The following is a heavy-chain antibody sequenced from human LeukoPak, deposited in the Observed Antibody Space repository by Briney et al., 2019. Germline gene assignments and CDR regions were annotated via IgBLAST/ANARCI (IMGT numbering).Heavy chain of an antibody. CDR1: GYTLTELS. V-gene: IGHV1-8*01. Sequence: GASVKVSCKVSGYTLTELSMHWVRQATGQGLEWMGWMNPNSGNTGYAQKFQGRVTMTRDTSISTAYMELSSLRSEDTAVYYCARMSYYDRRGDNWFDPWGQGTLVIVSS. CDR3: ARMSYYDRRGDNWFDP. CDR2: MNPNSGNT. D-gene: IGHD3-22*01. J-gene: IGHJ5*02.